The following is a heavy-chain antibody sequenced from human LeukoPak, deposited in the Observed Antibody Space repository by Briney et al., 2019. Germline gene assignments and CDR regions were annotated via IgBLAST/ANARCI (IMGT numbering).Heavy chain of an antibody. Sequence: ESLKISCKGSGYSFTSYWIGWVRQMPGKGLEWMGIIYPGDSDTRYSPSFQGQVTISADKSISTAYLQWSSLKASDTAMYYCARRVADYYGSGSYGAFDIWGQGTMVTVSS. J-gene: IGHJ3*02. D-gene: IGHD3-10*01. CDR3: ARRVADYYGSGSYGAFDI. CDR2: IYPGDSDT. CDR1: GYSFTSYW. V-gene: IGHV5-51*01.